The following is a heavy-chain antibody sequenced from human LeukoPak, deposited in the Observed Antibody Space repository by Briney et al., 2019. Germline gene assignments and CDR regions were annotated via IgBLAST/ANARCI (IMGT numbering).Heavy chain of an antibody. CDR2: IIPIFGTA. Sequence: SVKVSCKASGGTFSSYAISWVRQAPGQGLEWMGGIIPIFGTANYAQKFQGRVTITADESTSTAYMELSSLRSEDTAVYYCSSPYDFWSGPTDVYYYGMDVWGQGTTVTVSS. CDR3: SSPYDFWSGPTDVYYYGMDV. D-gene: IGHD3-3*01. CDR1: GGTFSSYA. J-gene: IGHJ6*02. V-gene: IGHV1-69*13.